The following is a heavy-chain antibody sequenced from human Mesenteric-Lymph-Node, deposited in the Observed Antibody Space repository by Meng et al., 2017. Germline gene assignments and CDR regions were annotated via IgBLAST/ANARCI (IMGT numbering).Heavy chain of an antibody. D-gene: IGHD1-14*01. CDR3: ARGFNRAPFPY. V-gene: IGHV4-39*01. Sequence: QLQLQESSPGLGKPSETLSLTCTVSGGSISSSSYYWGWIRQPPGKGLEWIGSIFYSGSTYYNSSLKSRVTISVDTSKNQFSLKLSSVTAADTAVYYCARGFNRAPFPYWGQGTLVTVSS. J-gene: IGHJ4*02. CDR2: IFYSGST. CDR1: GGSISSSSYY.